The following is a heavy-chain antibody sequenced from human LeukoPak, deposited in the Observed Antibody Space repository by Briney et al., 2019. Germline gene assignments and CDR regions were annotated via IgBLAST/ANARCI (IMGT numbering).Heavy chain of an antibody. CDR1: GFTVSSNY. CDR3: ATGRGVDFWSGYYSLDY. CDR2: IYSGGST. V-gene: IGHV3-66*01. J-gene: IGHJ4*02. D-gene: IGHD3-3*01. Sequence: GGSLRLSCAASGFTVSSNYMSWVRQAPGKGLEWVSVIYSGGSTYYADSVKGRFTISRDNSKNTLYLQMNSLRAEDTAVYYCATGRGVDFWSGYYSLDYWGREPWSPSPQ.